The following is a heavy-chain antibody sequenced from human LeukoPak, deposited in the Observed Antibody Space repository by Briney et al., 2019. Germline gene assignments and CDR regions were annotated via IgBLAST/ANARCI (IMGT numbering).Heavy chain of an antibody. Sequence: PSETLSLXCAVYGGSFSGYYWSWIRQPPGKGLEWIGEINHSGSTNYNPSLKSRVTISVDTSKNQFSLKLSSVTAADTAVYYCARYKWIVWFGPNKGYFDYWGQGTLVTVSS. V-gene: IGHV4-34*01. CDR1: GGSFSGYY. D-gene: IGHD3-10*01. CDR3: ARYKWIVWFGPNKGYFDY. J-gene: IGHJ4*03. CDR2: INHSGST.